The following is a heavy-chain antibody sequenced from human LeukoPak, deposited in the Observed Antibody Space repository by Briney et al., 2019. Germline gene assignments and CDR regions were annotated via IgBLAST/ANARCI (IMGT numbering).Heavy chain of an antibody. V-gene: IGHV3-33*08. CDR1: GFTVSSNY. CDR2: VWYDGSSK. CDR3: ARDRLDTAMVELDV. D-gene: IGHD5-18*01. Sequence: SGGSLRLSCAASGFTVSSNYMSWVRQAPGKGLEWVAVVWYDGSSKYYADSVKGRFTISRDNSKNTLYLQMNSLRAEDTAVYYCARDRLDTAMVELDVWGQGTTVTVSS. J-gene: IGHJ6*02.